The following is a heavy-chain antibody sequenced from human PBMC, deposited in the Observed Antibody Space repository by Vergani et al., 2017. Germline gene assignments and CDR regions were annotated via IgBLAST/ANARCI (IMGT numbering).Heavy chain of an antibody. CDR3: ATPTPHQRYFDWLLAY. J-gene: IGHJ4*02. D-gene: IGHD3-9*01. Sequence: QVQLVESGGGVVQPGRSLRLSCAASGFTFSRYAMHWVRQAPGKGLEWVAVISYDGSNKYYADSVKGRFTISRDNSKNTLYLQMNSLRAEDTAVYYCATPTPHQRYFDWLLAYWGQGALVTVSS. V-gene: IGHV3-30*01. CDR1: GFTFSRYA. CDR2: ISYDGSNK.